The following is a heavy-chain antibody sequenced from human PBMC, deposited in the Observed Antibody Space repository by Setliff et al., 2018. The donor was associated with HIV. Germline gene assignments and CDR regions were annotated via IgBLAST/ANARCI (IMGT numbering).Heavy chain of an antibody. Sequence: GGSLRLSCTVSGFTFDNAWMAWVRQAPGEGLEWVGQKNSKADGGAVYYAAPVKGRFTITRDDSKNTFYLQMDSLKIEDTAVYYCIAFYLGYWGQGALVTVSS. CDR1: GFTFDNAW. V-gene: IGHV3-15*01. D-gene: IGHD3-16*02. CDR3: IAFYLGY. CDR2: KNSKADGGAV. J-gene: IGHJ4*02.